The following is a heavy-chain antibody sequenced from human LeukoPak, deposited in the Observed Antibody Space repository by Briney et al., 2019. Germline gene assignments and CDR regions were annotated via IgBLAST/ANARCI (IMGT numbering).Heavy chain of an antibody. Sequence: ASVKVSSKASGYTFTIYYMHWVRQAPGQGLEWMGIINPSGGSTSYAQKFQGRVTMTRDTSTSTVYMELSSLRSEDTAVYYCARETVVVAAFGYWGQGTLVTVSS. CDR2: INPSGGST. D-gene: IGHD2-15*01. CDR1: GYTFTIYY. V-gene: IGHV1-46*01. CDR3: ARETVVVAAFGY. J-gene: IGHJ4*02.